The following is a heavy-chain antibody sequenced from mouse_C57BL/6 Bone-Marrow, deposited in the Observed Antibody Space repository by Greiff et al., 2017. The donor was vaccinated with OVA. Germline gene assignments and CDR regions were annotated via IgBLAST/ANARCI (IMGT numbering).Heavy chain of an antibody. J-gene: IGHJ4*01. CDR2: IVPENGDT. CDR1: GFNIKDDY. V-gene: IGHV14-4*01. D-gene: IGHD3-3*01. Sequence: VQLQQSGAELVRPGASVKLSCTASGFNIKDDYMHWVKQRPEQGLEWFGWIVPENGDTEYASKFQGQATITPDTSSNTDYLQLTSQTSEETAVYCCTMAAGAMDYWGQGTSVTVSS. CDR3: TMAAGAMDY.